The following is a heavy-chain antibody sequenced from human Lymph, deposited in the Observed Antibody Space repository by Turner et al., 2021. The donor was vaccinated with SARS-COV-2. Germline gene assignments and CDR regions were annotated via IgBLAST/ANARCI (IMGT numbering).Heavy chain of an antibody. D-gene: IGHD7-27*01. J-gene: IGHJ4*02. CDR3: ARSGPNFDY. CDR2: LSYDGSNK. Sequence: QVQPVESGGGVVQPGRSLRLSCAASGFTFSSYAMLWVRQAPGKGLDWVALLSYDGSNKYYADSVKGRFTISRENSKNTLSLQMNSLRAEDTAVYYCARSGPNFDYWGQGTLVTVSS. V-gene: IGHV3-30-3*01. CDR1: GFTFSSYA.